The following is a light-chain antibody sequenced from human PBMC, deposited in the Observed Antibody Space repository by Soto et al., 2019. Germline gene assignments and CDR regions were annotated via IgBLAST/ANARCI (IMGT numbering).Light chain of an antibody. Sequence: DIQMTQSPSSLSTSVGDRVTITFRASQRINIYLNWYRQKPGKAPELLIYSASNLQSGVPSRLSGSGSGTDFTLTISSLQPEDFATYYCQQSFSTPTFGQGTRLEIK. CDR3: QQSFSTPT. CDR2: SAS. V-gene: IGKV1-39*01. J-gene: IGKJ5*01. CDR1: QRINIY.